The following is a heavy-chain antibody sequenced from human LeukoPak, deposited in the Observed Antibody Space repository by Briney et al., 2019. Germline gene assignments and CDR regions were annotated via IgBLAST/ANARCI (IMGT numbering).Heavy chain of an antibody. CDR2: VIPIFGTA. Sequence: SVKLSCKASGGTFTIYAISWVRHAPGQGLEWIGGVIPIFGTANYAQKFHVRGTITADESTSTASMELSILRSEDTAVYSCARDSGAARPPGGYYYNYMDVWGKGTTVTVSS. V-gene: IGHV1-69*01. CDR1: GGTFTIYA. CDR3: ARDSGAARPPGGYYYNYMDV. D-gene: IGHD6-6*01. J-gene: IGHJ6*03.